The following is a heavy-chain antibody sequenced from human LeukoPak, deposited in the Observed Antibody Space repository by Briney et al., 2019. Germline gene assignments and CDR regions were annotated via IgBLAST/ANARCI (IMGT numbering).Heavy chain of an antibody. D-gene: IGHD1-26*01. CDR1: TSALNNYA. J-gene: IGHJ6*02. CDR3: AKDREYSGSYRPGPTRYYYGMDV. V-gene: IGHV3-23*01. CDR2: ISGTGGNT. Sequence: PGGSLRLSCTASTSALNNYAMSWVRQAPGKGLEWVSGISGTGGNTYYADSVKGRFTISRDNSKNTLYLQMNSLRAEDTAVFYCAKDREYSGSYRPGPTRYYYGMDVWGQGTTVTVSS.